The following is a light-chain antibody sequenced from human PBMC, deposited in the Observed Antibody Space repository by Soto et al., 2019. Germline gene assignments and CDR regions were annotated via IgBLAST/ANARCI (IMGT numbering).Light chain of an antibody. CDR1: SGHSNYA. V-gene: IGLV4-69*02. CDR2: VNSDGSH. CDR3: QTWGTGIQV. Sequence: QSVLTQPPSASASLGASVKLTCTLSSGHSNYAIACHQQQPEKGPRYLMKVNSDGSHNKGDGIPDRFSGSSSGAERYLTISSLQSEDEADYYCQTWGTGIQVFGGGTKLTVL. J-gene: IGLJ2*01.